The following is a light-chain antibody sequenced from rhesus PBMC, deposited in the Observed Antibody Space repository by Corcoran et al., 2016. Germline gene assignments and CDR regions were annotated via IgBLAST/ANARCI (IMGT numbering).Light chain of an antibody. CDR3: QQYNDLLYS. J-gene: IGKJ2*01. CDR2: SAY. V-gene: IGKV3-40*01. Sequence: EIVMTQSPATLSLSPGETATLSCRASQSVGSYLAWYQQKPGQAPKLLVHSAYFRATGIPDRFSGRGSRTDFTLTISSLEPEDVGVYYCQQYNDLLYSFGQGTKVEIK. CDR1: QSVGSY.